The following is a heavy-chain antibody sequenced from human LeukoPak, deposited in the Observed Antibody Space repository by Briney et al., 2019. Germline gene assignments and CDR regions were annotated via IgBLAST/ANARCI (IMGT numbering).Heavy chain of an antibody. Sequence: SQTLSLTCTVSGDSIISGSYYWTWIRQPAGKTLEWIGRIYTSGSTNYNPSVESRATISIDTADNQFPLKLSSVTAADTAVYYCARLDGYCSGGSCYSVSFVDPWGQGTLVTVSS. D-gene: IGHD2-15*01. V-gene: IGHV4-61*02. CDR3: ARLDGYCSGGSCYSVSFVDP. CDR2: IYTSGST. CDR1: GDSIISGSYY. J-gene: IGHJ5*02.